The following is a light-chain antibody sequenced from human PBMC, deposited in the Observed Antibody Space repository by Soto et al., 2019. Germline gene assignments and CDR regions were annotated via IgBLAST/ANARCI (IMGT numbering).Light chain of an antibody. J-gene: IGKJ1*01. Sequence: DIQITQSPSTLSASVGDRVTITCRASQSISSWLAWYQQKPGKDPKLLIYDAYSLESGVPSRFSGSGSGTEFTLTISSLQPDDFATYYCQQYNSYSPGWTFGQGTKVEIK. CDR1: QSISSW. CDR3: QQYNSYSPGWT. V-gene: IGKV1-5*01. CDR2: DAY.